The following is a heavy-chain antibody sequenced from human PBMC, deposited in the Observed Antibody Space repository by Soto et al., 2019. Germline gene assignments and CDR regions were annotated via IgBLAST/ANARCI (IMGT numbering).Heavy chain of an antibody. CDR2: TYYRSKWYN. D-gene: IGHD6-6*01. J-gene: IGHJ6*03. Sequence: SQTLSLTCAISGDSVSSNSAAWNWIRQSPSRGLEWLGRTYYRSKWYNDYAVSVKSRITINPVTSKNQFSLQLNSVTPEDPAVYYCARVSSPSIAARPRYYYYMDVWGKGTTVTVSS. V-gene: IGHV6-1*01. CDR3: ARVSSPSIAARPRYYYYMDV. CDR1: GDSVSSNSAA.